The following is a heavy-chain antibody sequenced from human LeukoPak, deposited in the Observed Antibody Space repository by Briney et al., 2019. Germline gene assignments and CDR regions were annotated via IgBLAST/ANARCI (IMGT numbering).Heavy chain of an antibody. V-gene: IGHV3-49*04. CDR2: IRSKAYGGTT. D-gene: IGHD2-15*01. CDR3: TRADIVVVVALLGFDY. J-gene: IGHJ4*02. CDR1: GFTFSSYS. Sequence: PGGSLRLSCAASGFTFSSYSMNWVRQAPGKGLEWVGFIRSKAYGGTTEYAASVKGRFTISRDDSKSIAYLQMNSLKTEDTAVYYCTRADIVVVVALLGFDYWGQGTLVTVSS.